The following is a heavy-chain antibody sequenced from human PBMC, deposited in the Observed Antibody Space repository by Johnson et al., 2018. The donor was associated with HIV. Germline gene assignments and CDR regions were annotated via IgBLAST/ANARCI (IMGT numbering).Heavy chain of an antibody. V-gene: IGHV3-66*01. CDR3: ARLGLTDAFDM. J-gene: IGHJ3*02. D-gene: IGHD2-8*01. CDR1: GFTVSSSC. Sequence: VQLVESGGGLVQPGGSLRLSCAASGFTVSSSCMRWVRQAPGKGLVWVSVIYSGGSTYYSDSLKGRFTISRDNSKNTQYLQMKSLRAGDKAVYYCARLGLTDAFDMWGQGTMVTVSP. CDR2: IYSGGST.